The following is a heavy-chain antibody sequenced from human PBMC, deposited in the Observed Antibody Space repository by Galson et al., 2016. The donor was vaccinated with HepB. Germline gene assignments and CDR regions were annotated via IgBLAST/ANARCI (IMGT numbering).Heavy chain of an antibody. CDR3: ATQKYYDILTSIPGNWFDP. CDR1: GFTFSSNA. Sequence: SLRLSCAASGFTFSSNAMTWVRQAPGKGLEWVSGISGSGGSTYYAESVKGRFTISRDNSKNTLYLQMNSLRVEDTAIYYCATQKYYDILTSIPGNWFDPRGQGTLVTVSS. V-gene: IGHV3-23*01. J-gene: IGHJ5*02. D-gene: IGHD3-9*01. CDR2: ISGSGGST.